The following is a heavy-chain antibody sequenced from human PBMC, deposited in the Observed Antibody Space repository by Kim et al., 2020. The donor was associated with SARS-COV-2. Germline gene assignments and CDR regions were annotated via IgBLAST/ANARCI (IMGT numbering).Heavy chain of an antibody. Sequence: GGSLRLSCAASGFTFSSYAMHWVRQAPGKGLEWVAVISYDGSNKYYADSVKGRFTISRDNSKNTLYLQMNSLRAEDTAVCYCARASSRVVGAPSYWGQGTLVTVSS. CDR2: ISYDGSNK. CDR3: ARASSRVVGAPSY. D-gene: IGHD1-26*01. V-gene: IGHV3-30*04. CDR1: GFTFSSYA. J-gene: IGHJ4*02.